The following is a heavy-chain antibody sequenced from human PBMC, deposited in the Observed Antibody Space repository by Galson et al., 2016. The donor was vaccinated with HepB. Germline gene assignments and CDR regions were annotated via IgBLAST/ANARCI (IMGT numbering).Heavy chain of an antibody. Sequence: SLRLSCAASGFTFSTYTMHWVRQPPGKGLVWVSRIGDDGTNKDYADSVKGRFAVSRDNAKNTLYLQMNGLRAEDTAVYYCARAFDWSGASWGQGTLVTVSS. CDR1: GFTFSTYT. J-gene: IGHJ4*02. V-gene: IGHV3-74*01. CDR2: IGDDGTNK. D-gene: IGHD3-9*01. CDR3: ARAFDWSGAS.